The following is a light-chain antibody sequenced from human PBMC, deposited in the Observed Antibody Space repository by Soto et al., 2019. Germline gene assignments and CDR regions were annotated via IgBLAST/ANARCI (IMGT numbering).Light chain of an antibody. CDR2: DNN. CDR1: SSNIGNNY. V-gene: IGLV1-51*01. J-gene: IGLJ2*01. Sequence: QSVLTQPPSVSAAPGQKVTISCSGSSSNIGNNYVSWYQQLPGTAPKLLIYDNNKRPSGIPDRFSGSKSGTSGTLDITGLHTGDEADYYCATLDGSLPAEVFGGGTKLTVL. CDR3: ATLDGSLPAEV.